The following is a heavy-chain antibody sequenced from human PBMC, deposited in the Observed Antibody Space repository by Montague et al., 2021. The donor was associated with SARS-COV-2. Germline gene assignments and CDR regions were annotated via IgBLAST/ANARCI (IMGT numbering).Heavy chain of an antibody. CDR2: IYNSGTT. D-gene: IGHD4-17*01. J-gene: IGHJ5*02. CDR3: ARHRNYGDHSLDNWFHP. V-gene: IGHV4-39*01. Sequence: SETLSLTCTVSGDSTSCPNCYWGWIRQAPGKGLDWIGTIYNSGTTYYNPSLKSRLTISIDTPKNQLSLELSSVTAADTAVYYCARHRNYGDHSLDNWFHPWGQGTLVTVSS. CDR1: GDSTSCPNCY.